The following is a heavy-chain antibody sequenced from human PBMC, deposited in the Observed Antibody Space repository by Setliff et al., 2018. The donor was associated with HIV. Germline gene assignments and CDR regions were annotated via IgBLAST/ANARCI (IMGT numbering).Heavy chain of an antibody. D-gene: IGHD6-13*01. CDR3: VRDRQAAASGWFDP. V-gene: IGHV4-39*07. J-gene: IGHJ5*02. CDR1: GGSISSSSYY. CDR2: IYSGGST. Sequence: SETLSLTCTVSGGSISSSSYYWGWIRQPPGKGLEWIGNIYSGGSTYYNPSLKSRVTISVDTSKNQFSLKLSSVTAADTAVYYCVRDRQAAASGWFDPWGQGTLVTVSS.